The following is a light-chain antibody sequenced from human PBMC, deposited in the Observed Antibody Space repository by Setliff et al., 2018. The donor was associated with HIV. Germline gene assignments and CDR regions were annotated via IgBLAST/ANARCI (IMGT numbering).Light chain of an antibody. Sequence: QSALTQPPSASGSPGQSVTISCTGTSSDVGGYNYVSWYQQHPGKAPQVMIYEVNKRPSGVRDRFSGSKSGNTASLTVSGLQADDEADYYCSSYGGSNNIIFGGGTKVTVL. CDR3: SSYGGSNNII. CDR1: SSDVGGYNY. CDR2: EVN. V-gene: IGLV2-8*01. J-gene: IGLJ2*01.